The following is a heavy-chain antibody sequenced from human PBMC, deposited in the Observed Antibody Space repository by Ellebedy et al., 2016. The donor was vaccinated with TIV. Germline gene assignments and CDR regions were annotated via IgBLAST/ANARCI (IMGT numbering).Heavy chain of an antibody. D-gene: IGHD3-16*02. Sequence: SETLSLXXNVPSGSMKSHYWSWIRQSPGKGLEWIGCLSYSGTTKYNPSLKSRLFISGDRSKNHFSLHLSSVTAADTAVYYCARDLSSTIWGQGTMVVVSS. CDR1: SGSMKSHY. CDR3: ARDLSSTI. CDR2: LSYSGTT. J-gene: IGHJ3*02. V-gene: IGHV4-59*11.